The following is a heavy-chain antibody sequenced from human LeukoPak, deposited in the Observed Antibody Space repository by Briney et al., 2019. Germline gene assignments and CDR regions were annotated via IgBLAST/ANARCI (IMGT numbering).Heavy chain of an antibody. Sequence: ASVKVSCKASGYTFIDYYLHWVRQATGQGLEWMGWMNPNSGNTGYAQKFQGRVTITRNTSISTAYMELSSLRSEDTAVYYCARVNVWGSYRIDYWGQGTLVTVSS. CDR1: GYTFIDYY. CDR2: MNPNSGNT. CDR3: ARVNVWGSYRIDY. V-gene: IGHV1-8*03. D-gene: IGHD3-16*02. J-gene: IGHJ4*02.